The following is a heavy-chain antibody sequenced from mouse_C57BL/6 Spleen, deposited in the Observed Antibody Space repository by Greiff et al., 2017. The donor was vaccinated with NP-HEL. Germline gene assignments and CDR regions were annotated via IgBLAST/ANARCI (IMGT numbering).Heavy chain of an antibody. V-gene: IGHV5-17*01. J-gene: IGHJ2*01. CDR3: ARIYYDYDGGYFDY. CDR2: ISSGSSTI. CDR1: GFTFSDYG. Sequence: DVKLVESGGGLVKPGGSLKLSCAASGFTFSDYGMHWVRQAPAKGLEWVAYISSGSSTIYYADTVKGRFTISRDNAKNTLFLQMTSLRSEDTAMYYCARIYYDYDGGYFDYWGQGTTLTVSS. D-gene: IGHD2-4*01.